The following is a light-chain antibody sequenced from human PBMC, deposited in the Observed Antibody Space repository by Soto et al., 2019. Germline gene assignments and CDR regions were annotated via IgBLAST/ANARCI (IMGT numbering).Light chain of an antibody. CDR3: PSYDSSLSVP. CDR1: SSNIGAGYD. CDR2: GNS. Sequence: QSVLTQPPSVSGAPGQRVTISCTGSSSNIGAGYDVHWYQQLPGTAPKLLIYGNSNRPSGVPDRFSGSKSGTSASLAITGLQAEDEADYYCPSYDSSLSVPFGGGTKLTVL. V-gene: IGLV1-40*01. J-gene: IGLJ2*01.